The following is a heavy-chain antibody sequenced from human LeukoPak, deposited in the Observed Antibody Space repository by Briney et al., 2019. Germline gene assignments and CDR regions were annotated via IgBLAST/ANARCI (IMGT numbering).Heavy chain of an antibody. CDR1: GFTFSDYY. CDR2: ITSSGDTI. V-gene: IGHV3-11*01. CDR3: ASEGETWGEGYFDY. Sequence: GGSLRLSCAASGFTFSDYYMSWIRQVPGKGLEWVSYITSSGDTIYYADSVKGRFTISRDIPENSVYLQMNSLRAEDTAVYYCASEGETWGEGYFDYWGQGTLVTVSS. J-gene: IGHJ4*02. D-gene: IGHD3-16*01.